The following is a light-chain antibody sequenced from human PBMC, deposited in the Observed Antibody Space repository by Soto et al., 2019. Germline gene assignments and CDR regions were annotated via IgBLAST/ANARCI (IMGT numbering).Light chain of an antibody. CDR2: TAS. V-gene: IGKV1-12*01. J-gene: IGKJ4*01. Sequence: DIQMTQSPSSVSASVGDRVTITCRASQGISSWLAWYQQKPGKAPNLLIHTASILQSGVTSRFSGRESGTAFTLTISSLQPEDFATYYCQQANSFPLTCGGGTKVEIK. CDR3: QQANSFPLT. CDR1: QGISSW.